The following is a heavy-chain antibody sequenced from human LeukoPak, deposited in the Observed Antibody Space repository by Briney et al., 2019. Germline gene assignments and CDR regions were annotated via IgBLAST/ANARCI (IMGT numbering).Heavy chain of an antibody. CDR1: GGSISSSSYY. CDR3: ARGGESPFDC. CDR2: IYYSGST. V-gene: IGHV4-39*07. J-gene: IGHJ4*02. Sequence: SETLSLTCTVSGGSISSSSYYWGWIRQPPGKGLEWIGSIYYSGSTYYNPSLKSRVTISVDKSKNQFSLKLSSVTAADTAVYYCARGGESPFDCWGQGTLVTVSS. D-gene: IGHD3-16*01.